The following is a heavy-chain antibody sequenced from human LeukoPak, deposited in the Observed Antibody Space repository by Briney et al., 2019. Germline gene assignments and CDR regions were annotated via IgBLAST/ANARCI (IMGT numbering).Heavy chain of an antibody. CDR1: GFTFSNYA. CDR3: ANSRDGPVSDFWSGYYD. J-gene: IGHJ4*02. CDR2: VSGSGGST. V-gene: IGHV3-23*01. D-gene: IGHD3-3*01. Sequence: GGSLRLSCAASGFTFSNYAMSWVRQAPGKGLEWISAVSGSGGSTYYVDSVKGRFTISRDNSKNTLYLRMNSLRAEDTAVYYCANSRDGPVSDFWSGYYDWGQGTLVTVSS.